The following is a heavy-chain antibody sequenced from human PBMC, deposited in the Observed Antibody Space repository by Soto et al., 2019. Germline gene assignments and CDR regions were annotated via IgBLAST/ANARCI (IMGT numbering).Heavy chain of an antibody. CDR3: AADGAYSTLDH. V-gene: IGHV1-58*01. D-gene: IGHD2-15*01. Sequence: SVQVSCKASGFTFTSSAVQWVRQARGQRLEWIGWIVVGSGNTNYAQKFQERVTITRDMSPGTAYMELSTLRSEDTAVYYCAADGAYSTLDHWGQGTLVTVSS. CDR1: GFTFTSSA. CDR2: IVVGSGNT. J-gene: IGHJ4*02.